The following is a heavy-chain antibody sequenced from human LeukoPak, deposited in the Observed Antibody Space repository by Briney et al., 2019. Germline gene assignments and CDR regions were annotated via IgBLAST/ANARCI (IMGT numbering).Heavy chain of an antibody. Sequence: AGGSLRLSCAASGFTFDDYAMHWVRQAPGKGLEWVSGISWNSGSIGYADSVKGRFTISRDNSKNTLYLQMNSLRAEDTAVYYCAKDQQWLVPNDAFDIWGQGTMVTVSS. V-gene: IGHV3-9*01. J-gene: IGHJ3*02. D-gene: IGHD6-19*01. CDR2: ISWNSGSI. CDR3: AKDQQWLVPNDAFDI. CDR1: GFTFDDYA.